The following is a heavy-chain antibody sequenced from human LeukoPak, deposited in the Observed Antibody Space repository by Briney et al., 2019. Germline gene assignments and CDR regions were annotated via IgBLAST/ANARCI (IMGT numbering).Heavy chain of an antibody. CDR1: GYTFTSYG. V-gene: IGHV1-18*01. D-gene: IGHD3-22*01. CDR3: ARARGYYDSSGYYQTSHFDY. J-gene: IGHJ4*02. Sequence: ASVKVSCKASGYTFTSYGISWVRQAPGQGLDWMGWNSAYNGNTNYAQKFQGRVTMTTDTSTSTAYMELRSLRSDDTAVYYCARARGYYDSSGYYQTSHFDYWGQGTLVTVSS. CDR2: NSAYNGNT.